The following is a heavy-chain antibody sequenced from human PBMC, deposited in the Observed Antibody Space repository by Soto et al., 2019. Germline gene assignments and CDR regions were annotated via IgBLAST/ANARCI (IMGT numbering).Heavy chain of an antibody. CDR2: ISYDGSNK. D-gene: IGHD3-22*01. Sequence: PGVSLRLSCAASGFTFSSYSMNWVRQAPGKGLEWVAVISYDGSNKYYADSVKGRFTISRDNSKNTLFLQMNSLRAEDSAVYYCAKSHPLYYDSSRAFDIWGQGTMVTVSS. J-gene: IGHJ3*02. CDR1: GFTFSSYS. CDR3: AKSHPLYYDSSRAFDI. V-gene: IGHV3-30*18.